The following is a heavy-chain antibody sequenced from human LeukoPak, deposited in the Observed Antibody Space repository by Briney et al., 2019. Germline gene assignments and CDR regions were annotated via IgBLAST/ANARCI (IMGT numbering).Heavy chain of an antibody. Sequence: SVKVSCKASGGTFSSYAISWVRQAPGQGLEWIGGIIPIFGTANYAQKFQGRVTITADESTSTAYMELSSLRSEDTAVYYCAIGGYYDSSGYYPNFDYWGQGTLVTVSS. CDR1: GGTFSSYA. CDR2: IIPIFGTA. CDR3: AIGGYYDSSGYYPNFDY. D-gene: IGHD3-22*01. J-gene: IGHJ4*02. V-gene: IGHV1-69*13.